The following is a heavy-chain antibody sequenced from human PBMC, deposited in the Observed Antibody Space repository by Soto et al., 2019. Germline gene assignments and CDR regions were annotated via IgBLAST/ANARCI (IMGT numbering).Heavy chain of an antibody. CDR2: IYQSGST. D-gene: IGHD3-10*01. V-gene: IGHV4-39*01. Sequence: SETLSLSCTVSGGSISSGGYYWSWIRQHPGKGLEWIGCIYQSGSTYYNPSLKSRVTISVDRSKNQFSLKLSSVTAADTAVYYCARHEFYGSGSLYYFDYWGQGTLVTVSS. CDR3: ARHEFYGSGSLYYFDY. CDR1: GGSISSGGYY. J-gene: IGHJ4*02.